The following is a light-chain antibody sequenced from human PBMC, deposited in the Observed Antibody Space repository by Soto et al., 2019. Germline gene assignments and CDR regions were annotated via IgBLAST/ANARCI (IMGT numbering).Light chain of an antibody. CDR3: QQYNSYLIT. J-gene: IGKJ5*01. V-gene: IGKV1-33*01. CDR2: GAS. CDR1: QDITNY. Sequence: DIQMTQSPSSLSASVVDRVTITFQASQDITNYLNWYQQKPGKAPNLLIYGASNLETGVPSRFSGSGSGTEFTLTISSLQPEDFATYYCQQYNSYLITFGQGKRLEI.